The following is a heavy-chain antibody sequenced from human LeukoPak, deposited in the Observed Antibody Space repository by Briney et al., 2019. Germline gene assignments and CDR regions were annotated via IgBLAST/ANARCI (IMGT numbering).Heavy chain of an antibody. Sequence: GGSLRLSCAASGFTFSSNWMSWGRQAPGKGLEWVANIMQDGSEEYYIDSVKGRFTISRDNAKNSLYLHLNSLRAEDTAVYYCARVEVPAGNWGQGTLVTVSS. CDR2: IMQDGSEE. CDR3: ARVEVPAGN. V-gene: IGHV3-7*01. CDR1: GFTFSSNW. D-gene: IGHD2-2*01. J-gene: IGHJ4*02.